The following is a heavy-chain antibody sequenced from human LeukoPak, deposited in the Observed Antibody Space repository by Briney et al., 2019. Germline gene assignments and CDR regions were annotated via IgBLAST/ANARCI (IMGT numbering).Heavy chain of an antibody. Sequence: GGSLRLSCAASGFTFSSYAMSWVRQAPGKGLEWVSAISGSGGSTYYADSVKGRFTISRDNSKNTLYLQMNSLRAEDTAVYYCARARGITMTSFYYFDYWDQGTLVTASS. D-gene: IGHD3-22*01. J-gene: IGHJ4*02. CDR2: ISGSGGST. CDR1: GFTFSSYA. CDR3: ARARGITMTSFYYFDY. V-gene: IGHV3-23*01.